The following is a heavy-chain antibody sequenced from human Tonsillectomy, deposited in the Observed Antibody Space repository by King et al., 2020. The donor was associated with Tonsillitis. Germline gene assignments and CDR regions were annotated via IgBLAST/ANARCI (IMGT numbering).Heavy chain of an antibody. J-gene: IGHJ5*02. Sequence: HVQLQQWGAGLLKPSETLSLTCAVYGGSFSGYYWSWIRQPPGKGLEWIGEINHSGSTNYNPSLKSRVTISVDTSKNQFSLKLSSVTAADTAVYYCAIVVPAAIGGGWFDPWGQGTLVTVSS. CDR3: AIVVPAAIGGGWFDP. D-gene: IGHD2-2*02. CDR2: INHSGST. V-gene: IGHV4-34*01. CDR1: GGSFSGYY.